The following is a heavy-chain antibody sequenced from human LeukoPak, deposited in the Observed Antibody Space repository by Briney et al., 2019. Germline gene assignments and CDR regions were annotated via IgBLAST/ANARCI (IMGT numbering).Heavy chain of an antibody. D-gene: IGHD6-13*01. CDR3: ARDRCGYSSTCPFDY. CDR1: GFTFSSYP. J-gene: IGHJ4*02. CDR2: ISYDGSNK. V-gene: IGHV3-30-3*01. Sequence: GGSLRLSCAASGFTFSSYPMHWVRQAPGKGLEWLAFISYDGSNKYYADSVKGRSTISRDNSKNTLYLQMNSLRVEDTAVYYCARDRCGYSSTCPFDYWGQGTLVTASS.